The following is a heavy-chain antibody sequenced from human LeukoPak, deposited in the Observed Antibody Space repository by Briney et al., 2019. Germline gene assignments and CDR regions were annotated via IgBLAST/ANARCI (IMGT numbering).Heavy chain of an antibody. CDR1: GFSFTSYW. CDR2: INQDAGTT. Sequence: GSLRLSCVASGFSFTSYWMSWVRQAPGKGLEFVANINQDAGTTNYVDSVKGRFTISRDNAENSLYLQMSSLRAEDTALYYCARDSGWSSFDIWGQGIMVTVSS. CDR3: ARDSGWSSFDI. V-gene: IGHV3-7*01. J-gene: IGHJ3*02. D-gene: IGHD2-15*01.